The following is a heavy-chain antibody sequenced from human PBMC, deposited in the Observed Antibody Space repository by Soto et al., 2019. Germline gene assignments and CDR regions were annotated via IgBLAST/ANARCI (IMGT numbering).Heavy chain of an antibody. CDR1: GFPFTNYW. Sequence: GGSLRLSCAASGFPFTNYWMNWVRQTPGKGLMWVSRISPDGSDVGYADSVEGRFTVSRDNAKNTLYLQMHSLRAENTAMYYCPCSGAIRPVAPTDLVRWGQGTLVPVSS. CDR2: ISPDGSDV. V-gene: IGHV3-74*01. CDR3: PCSGAIRPVAPTDLVR. D-gene: IGHD3-10*02. J-gene: IGHJ4*01.